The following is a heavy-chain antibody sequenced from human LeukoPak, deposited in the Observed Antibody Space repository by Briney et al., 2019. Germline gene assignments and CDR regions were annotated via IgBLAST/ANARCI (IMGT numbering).Heavy chain of an antibody. CDR1: GGTFSSYA. CDR2: VIPIFGIA. Sequence: SVKVSCKASGGTFSSYAISWVRQAPGQGLEWMGRVIPIFGIANYAQKFQGRVTITADKSTSTAYMELSSLRSEDTAVYYCARDTYCGGDCYSYLDYWGQGTLVTVSS. V-gene: IGHV1-69*04. J-gene: IGHJ4*02. D-gene: IGHD2-21*02. CDR3: ARDTYCGGDCYSYLDY.